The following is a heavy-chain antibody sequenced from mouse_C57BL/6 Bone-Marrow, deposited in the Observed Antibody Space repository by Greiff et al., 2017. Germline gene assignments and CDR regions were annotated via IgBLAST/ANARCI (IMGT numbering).Heavy chain of an antibody. CDR1: GYTFTSYW. V-gene: IGHV1-55*01. D-gene: IGHD2-1*01. J-gene: IGHJ3*01. CDR3: AKGGNYGNYVAWFAY. Sequence: QVQLQQPGAELVKPGASVKMSFKASGYTFTSYWITWVKQRPGQGLEWIGDIYPGSGSTNYNEKFKSKATLTVDTSSSTAYMQLSSLTSEDSAVYYCAKGGNYGNYVAWFAYWGQGTLVTVSA. CDR2: IYPGSGST.